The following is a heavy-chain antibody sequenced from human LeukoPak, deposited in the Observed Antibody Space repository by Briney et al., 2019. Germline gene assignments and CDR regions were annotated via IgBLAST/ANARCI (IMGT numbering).Heavy chain of an antibody. J-gene: IGHJ4*02. V-gene: IGHV1-2*02. Sequence: ASVKVSCKASGYPFTGYYMHWVRQAPGQGLEWMGWLNPDSGGTNYAQKLQGRVTLTRDTSINTAYMELRRLTSDDTAVYYCARDLRGLGDFLDYWGQGTLVTVSS. CDR2: LNPDSGGT. CDR1: GYPFTGYY. D-gene: IGHD3-10*01. CDR3: ARDLRGLGDFLDY.